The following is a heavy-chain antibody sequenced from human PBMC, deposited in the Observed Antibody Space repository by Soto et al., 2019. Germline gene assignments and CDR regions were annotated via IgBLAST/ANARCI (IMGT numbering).Heavy chain of an antibody. D-gene: IGHD6-13*01. Sequence: ASVKVSCKASGYTFTSYDINWVRQAPGQGLEWVGRINPTSEYTAHAQKLNGRVTLTREISTDTAYMELSSLTSEDTAVYFCARQVLSGYSSXWGPGTQVTVSX. V-gene: IGHV1-8*01. CDR2: INPTSEYT. J-gene: IGHJ4*02. CDR1: GYTFTSYD. CDR3: ARQVLSGYSSX.